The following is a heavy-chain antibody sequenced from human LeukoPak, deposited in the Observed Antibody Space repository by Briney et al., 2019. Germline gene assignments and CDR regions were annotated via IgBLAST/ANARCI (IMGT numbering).Heavy chain of an antibody. J-gene: IGHJ4*02. Sequence: MPGGSLRLSGTSSGLTFSNAWMIWVRQAPGRGLEWVGRIKSKVDGGTTDFAAPVKGRFSISRDDSKSTMYLEMNSLKTEDTGVYYCTKGTYYYDSTGYSWGNHWGQGTLVTVSS. D-gene: IGHD3-22*01. CDR3: TKGTYYYDSTGYSWGNH. CDR2: IKSKVDGGTT. CDR1: GLTFSNAW. V-gene: IGHV3-15*01.